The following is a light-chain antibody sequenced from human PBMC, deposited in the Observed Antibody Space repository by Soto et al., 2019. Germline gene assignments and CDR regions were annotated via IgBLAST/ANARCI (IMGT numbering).Light chain of an antibody. V-gene: IGLV2-14*01. CDR1: SSDVGGYNY. CDR3: RSCTTSITRQIV. CDR2: DVS. Sequence: QSVLTQPASVSGSPGQSITISCTGASSDVGGYNYVSWYQQHPGKAPKFMIYDVSNRPSGVSNRFSGSKSGNTASLTISGLQAEDEADYYCRSCTTSITRQIVFGTGTKVTVL. J-gene: IGLJ1*01.